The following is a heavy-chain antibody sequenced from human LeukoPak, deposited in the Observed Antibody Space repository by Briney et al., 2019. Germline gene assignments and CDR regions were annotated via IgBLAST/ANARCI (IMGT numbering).Heavy chain of an antibody. J-gene: IGHJ4*02. CDR3: ARVPIRVRSGYDLGAIDY. V-gene: IGHV4-59*01. CDR1: GGSISSYY. CDR2: IYYSGST. Sequence: SETLSLTCTVSGGSISSYYWSWIRQPPGKGLEWIGYIYYSGSTNYSPSLKSRVTISVDTSKNQFSLKLSSVTAADTAVYYCARVPIRVRSGYDLGAIDYWGQGTLVTVSS. D-gene: IGHD5-12*01.